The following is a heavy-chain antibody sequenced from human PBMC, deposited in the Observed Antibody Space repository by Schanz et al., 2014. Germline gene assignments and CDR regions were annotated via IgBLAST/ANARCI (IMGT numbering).Heavy chain of an antibody. CDR2: ISGSGGST. CDR3: AKHVRSLTGNDY. V-gene: IGHV3-23*01. Sequence: EVQLLESGGGLVQPGGSLRLSCAASGFTFTNYAMTWVRQAPGKGLEWVSGISGSGGSTYDADSVKGRFTISRDNSKNTLYLEMNSLRAEDTAVYYCAKHVRSLTGNDYWGQGTLVTVSS. CDR1: GFTFTNYA. D-gene: IGHD3-9*01. J-gene: IGHJ4*02.